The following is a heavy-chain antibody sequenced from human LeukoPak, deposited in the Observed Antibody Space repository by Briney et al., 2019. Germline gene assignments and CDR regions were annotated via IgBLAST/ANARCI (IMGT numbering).Heavy chain of an antibody. CDR1: GFTFSSYS. V-gene: IGHV3-48*01. J-gene: IGHJ4*02. CDR2: ISSSSSTI. CDR3: AREYSGYEYYFDY. Sequence: GGSLRLSCAASGFTFSSYSMNWVRQAPGKGLEWVSYISSSSSTIYYADSVKGRFTISRDNAKNSLYLQMNSLRAEDTAVYYCAREYSGYEYYFDYWGQGTLVTVSS. D-gene: IGHD5-12*01.